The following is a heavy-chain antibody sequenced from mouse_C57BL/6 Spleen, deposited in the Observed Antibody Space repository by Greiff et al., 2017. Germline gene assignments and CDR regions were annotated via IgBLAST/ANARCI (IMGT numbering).Heavy chain of an antibody. CDR1: GYAFSSYW. D-gene: IGHD3-3*01. V-gene: IGHV1-80*01. Sequence: VHLVESGAELVKPGASVKISCKASGYAFSSYWMNWVKQRPGKGLEWIGQIYPGDGDTNYNGKFKGKATLTADKSSSTAYMQLSSLTSEDSAVYFCARGQQAWFAYWGQGTLVTVSA. CDR2: IYPGDGDT. J-gene: IGHJ3*01. CDR3: ARGQQAWFAY.